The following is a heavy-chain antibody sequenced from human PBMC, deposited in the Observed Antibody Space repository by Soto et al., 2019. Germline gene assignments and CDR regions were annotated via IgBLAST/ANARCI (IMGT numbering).Heavy chain of an antibody. V-gene: IGHV1-69*13. J-gene: IGHJ4*02. CDR1: GGTFSSYA. CDR3: ARQKAGTVDY. D-gene: IGHD6-19*01. CDR2: IIPIFGTA. Sequence: ASVKVSCKASGGTFSSYAISWVRQAPGQGLEWMGGIIPIFGTANYAQKFQGRVTITADESTSTAYMELSSLRSEDTAGYYCARQKAGTVDYWGQGTLVTVSS.